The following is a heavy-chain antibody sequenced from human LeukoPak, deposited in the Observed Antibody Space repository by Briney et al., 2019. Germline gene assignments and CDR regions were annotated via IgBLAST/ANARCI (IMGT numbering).Heavy chain of an antibody. V-gene: IGHV4-59*01. CDR2: VYYSGTT. CDR3: ARLNYDFPDY. D-gene: IGHD3-3*01. J-gene: IGHJ4*02. Sequence: PSGTLSLTCTVSGVSLSSYYWSWIRQSPEKGLEWIGNVYYSGTTEYNPSLKSRVTISIDTYKDQFSLKLRSMTAADTAVYYCARLNYDFPDYWGQGTLVTVSS. CDR1: GVSLSSYY.